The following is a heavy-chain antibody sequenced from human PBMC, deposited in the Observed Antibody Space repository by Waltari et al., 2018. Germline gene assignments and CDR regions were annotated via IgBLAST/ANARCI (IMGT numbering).Heavy chain of an antibody. Sequence: QVQLQESGPGLVKPSETLSLTCAVSGYSISSGYYWGWIRQPPGKGLEWIGRIYHSGSTYYNPSLKSRVTISVDTSKNQFSLKLSSVTAADTAVYYCARRPYSSGWYWFDYWGQGTLVTVSS. J-gene: IGHJ4*02. CDR2: IYHSGST. V-gene: IGHV4-38-2*01. D-gene: IGHD6-19*01. CDR1: GYSISSGYY. CDR3: ARRPYSSGWYWFDY.